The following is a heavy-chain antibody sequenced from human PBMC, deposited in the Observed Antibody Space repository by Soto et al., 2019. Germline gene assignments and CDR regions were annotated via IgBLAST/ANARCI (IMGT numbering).Heavy chain of an antibody. J-gene: IGHJ4*02. D-gene: IGHD6-19*01. CDR3: ARQTYSSGWYVDY. CDR1: GGSISSSTYY. V-gene: IGHV4-39*01. Sequence: PSETLSLTCTVSGGSISSSTYYWGWIRQPPGKGLEWIGSIYYSGSTYYNPSLKSRVTISVDTSKNQFSLKLSSVTATDTAVYYCARQTYSSGWYVDYWGQGTLVTVSS. CDR2: IYYSGST.